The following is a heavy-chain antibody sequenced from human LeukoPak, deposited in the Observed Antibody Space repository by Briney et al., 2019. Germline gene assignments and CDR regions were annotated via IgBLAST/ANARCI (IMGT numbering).Heavy chain of an antibody. V-gene: IGHV3-11*01. J-gene: IGHJ3*02. D-gene: IGHD6-6*01. CDR1: GFTFSDYY. CDR3: ASPFSSSTYYDAFDI. Sequence: GGSLRPSCAASGFTFSDYYMSWIRQAPGKGLEWVSYISSSGSTICYADSVKGRFTISRDNAKNSLYLQMNSLRAEDTAVYYCASPFSSSTYYDAFDIWGQGTMVTVSS. CDR2: ISSSGSTI.